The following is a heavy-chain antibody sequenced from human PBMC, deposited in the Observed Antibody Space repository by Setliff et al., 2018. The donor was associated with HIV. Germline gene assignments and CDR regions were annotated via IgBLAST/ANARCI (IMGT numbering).Heavy chain of an antibody. CDR2: LLPLFETT. Sequence: SVKVSCKASGGTFSGSGINWVRQAPGQGFEWVGGLLPLFETTTYAQTFQGRVSITTDESTSTTYMELSSLRSDDTAVYYCARGQVVGYTYSGIESWGQGTLVTVSS. J-gene: IGHJ4*02. CDR3: ARGQVVGYTYSGIES. CDR1: GGTFSGSG. D-gene: IGHD5-18*01. V-gene: IGHV1-69*05.